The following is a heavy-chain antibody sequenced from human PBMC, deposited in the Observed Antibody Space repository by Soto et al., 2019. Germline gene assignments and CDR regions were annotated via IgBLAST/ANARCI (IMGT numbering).Heavy chain of an antibody. CDR1: GFTFSSYA. CDR2: ISGNGDDT. J-gene: IGHJ4*02. CDR3: ARGGYASGWSFDF. Sequence: EVQLLESGGGLVQPGGSLRLSCAASGFTFSSYAMSWVRQAPGKGLEWVSAISGNGDDTFHTDSVKGRFTISRDNSKNILYLQMNSLRAEDTAVYYCARGGYASGWSFDFWGQGTLVTVSS. D-gene: IGHD6-19*01. V-gene: IGHV3-23*01.